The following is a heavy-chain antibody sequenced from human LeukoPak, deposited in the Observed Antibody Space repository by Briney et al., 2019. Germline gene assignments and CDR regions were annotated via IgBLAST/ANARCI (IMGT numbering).Heavy chain of an antibody. J-gene: IGHJ4*02. D-gene: IGHD6-6*01. V-gene: IGHV4-34*01. Sequence: SETLSLTCAVYGGSFSGYYWSWIRQPPGKGLEWIGEINHSGSTNYNPSLKSRVTISVDTSKNQFSLKLSSVTAADTAVYYCARGAPSRARPTPFDYWGQGTLVTVSS. CDR2: INHSGST. CDR3: ARGAPSRARPTPFDY. CDR1: GGSFSGYY.